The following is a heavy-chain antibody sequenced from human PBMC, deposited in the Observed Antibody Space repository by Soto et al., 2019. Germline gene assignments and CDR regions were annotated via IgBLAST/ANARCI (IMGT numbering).Heavy chain of an antibody. V-gene: IGHV3-23*01. CDR3: AKAQDYYFDSGTYNWFDP. CDR1: GFTFSNYA. CDR2: VSGAGLIT. D-gene: IGHD3-22*01. Sequence: EVQLLESGGGLVQPGGSLRLSCAGSGFTFSNYAMSWVRQAPGMGLEWVSSVSGAGLITYYADSVRGRFTISRDNSRNTLYLQIDSLRAEDTGYYYCAKAQDYYFDSGTYNWFDPWGHGTLVTVSS. J-gene: IGHJ5*02.